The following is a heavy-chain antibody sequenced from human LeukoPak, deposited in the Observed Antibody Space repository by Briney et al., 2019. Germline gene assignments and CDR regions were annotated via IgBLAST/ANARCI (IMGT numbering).Heavy chain of an antibody. Sequence: ASVKVSCKASGYTFTSYGISWVRQAPGQGLEWMGWISAYNGNTNYAQKLQGRVTMTTDTSTSTAYMELRSLRSDDTAVYYCARLAGDTYDSSGYMGDAFDIWGQGTMVTVSS. D-gene: IGHD3-22*01. V-gene: IGHV1-18*01. CDR2: ISAYNGNT. J-gene: IGHJ3*02. CDR1: GYTFTSYG. CDR3: ARLAGDTYDSSGYMGDAFDI.